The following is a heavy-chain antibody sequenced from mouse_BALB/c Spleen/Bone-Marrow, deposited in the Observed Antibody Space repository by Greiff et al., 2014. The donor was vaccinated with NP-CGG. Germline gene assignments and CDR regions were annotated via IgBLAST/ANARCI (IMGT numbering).Heavy chain of an antibody. V-gene: IGHV1S81*02. D-gene: IGHD2-1*01. CDR1: GFTFTSYW. CDR2: INPSNGRT. Sequence: QVQLKESGAELVKPGASEKLSCMASGFTFTSYWIHWVKQRPGQGPEWIGEINPSNGRTNYNEKFKSKATLTDDKSSSTAYMQLSSLTSEDSAVYYCARDGNYRYAMDYWGQGTSLTVSS. J-gene: IGHJ4*01. CDR3: ARDGNYRYAMDY.